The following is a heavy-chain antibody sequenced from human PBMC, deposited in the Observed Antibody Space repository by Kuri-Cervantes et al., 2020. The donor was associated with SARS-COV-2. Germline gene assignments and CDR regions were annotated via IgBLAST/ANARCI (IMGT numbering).Heavy chain of an antibody. V-gene: IGHV4-34*01. J-gene: IGHJ4*02. Sequence: GSLRLSCTVSGASISSSTYYWSWIRQPPGKGLEWIGEINHSGSTNYNPSLKSRVTISVDTSKNQFSLKLSSVTAADTAAYYCARVGDYYGSGSVDYWGQGTLVTVSS. CDR1: GASISSSTYY. D-gene: IGHD3-10*01. CDR3: ARVGDYYGSGSVDY. CDR2: INHSGST.